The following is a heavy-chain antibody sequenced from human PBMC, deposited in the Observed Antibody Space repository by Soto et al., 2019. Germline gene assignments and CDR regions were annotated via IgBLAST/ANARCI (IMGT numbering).Heavy chain of an antibody. V-gene: IGHV3-33*03. Sequence: VHLVESGGGVVQPGRSLRLSCAASGFPFSSYGMHWVRQAPGKGLDWVAVIWYDGSNKYYADPVKGRFTISRDNSKNTLYLQMNSLRVEDTAVYYCARAQYSGSYFDACDIWGQGTMVTVSS. J-gene: IGHJ3*02. CDR3: ARAQYSGSYFDACDI. CDR1: GFPFSSYG. CDR2: IWYDGSNK. D-gene: IGHD1-26*01.